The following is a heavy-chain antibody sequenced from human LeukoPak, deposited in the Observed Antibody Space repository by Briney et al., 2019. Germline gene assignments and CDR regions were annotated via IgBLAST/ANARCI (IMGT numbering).Heavy chain of an antibody. CDR1: GFTFDDYA. Sequence: GGSLRLSCAASGFTFDDYAMHWVRQAPGKGLEWVSGISWNSGSIGYADSVKGRFTISRDNSKNTVYLQMYNLRAEDTAVYYCARLFDGFDLWGQGTMVTVSS. CDR2: ISWNSGSI. D-gene: IGHD3-22*01. J-gene: IGHJ3*01. V-gene: IGHV3-9*01. CDR3: ARLFDGFDL.